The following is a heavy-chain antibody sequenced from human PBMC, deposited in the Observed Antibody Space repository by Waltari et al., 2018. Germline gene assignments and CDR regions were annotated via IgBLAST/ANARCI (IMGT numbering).Heavy chain of an antibody. CDR1: GFTFSSYG. J-gene: IGHJ4*02. D-gene: IGHD3-10*01. Sequence: QVQLVESGGGVVQPGGSLRLSCAASGFTFSSYGMPWVRQAPGKGLEWVAFIRYDGSNKYYADSVKGRFTISRDNSKNTLYLQMNSLRAEDTAVYYCAKARLRYYYGSGSFDYWGQGTLVTVSS. V-gene: IGHV3-30*02. CDR3: AKARLRYYYGSGSFDY. CDR2: IRYDGSNK.